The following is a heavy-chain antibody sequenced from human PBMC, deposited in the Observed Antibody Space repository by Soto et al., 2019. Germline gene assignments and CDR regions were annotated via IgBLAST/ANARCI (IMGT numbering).Heavy chain of an antibody. V-gene: IGHV3-30-3*01. Sequence: QVQLVESGGGVVQPGRSLRLSCAASGFTFSSYAMHWVRQAPGKGLEWVAVISYDGSNKYYADSVKGRFTISRDNSKNTLYLQMNSLRAEDTAVYYCARVAYSGSYHDAFDIWGQGTMVTVSS. CDR1: GFTFSSYA. D-gene: IGHD1-26*01. CDR3: ARVAYSGSYHDAFDI. CDR2: ISYDGSNK. J-gene: IGHJ3*02.